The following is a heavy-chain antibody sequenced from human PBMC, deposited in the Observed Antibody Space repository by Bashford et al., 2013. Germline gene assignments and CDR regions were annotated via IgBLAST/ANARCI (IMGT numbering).Heavy chain of an antibody. J-gene: IGHJ4*02. CDR2: IYTGGLT. Sequence: VRQAPGKGLEWVAVIYTGGLTQYADSVKGRFTISRENYENTLYLRMDFLRAEDTAVYYCAKDWEATHYFEYWGQGTLVTVSS. V-gene: IGHV3-53*01. D-gene: IGHD1-1*01. CDR3: AKDWEATHYFEY.